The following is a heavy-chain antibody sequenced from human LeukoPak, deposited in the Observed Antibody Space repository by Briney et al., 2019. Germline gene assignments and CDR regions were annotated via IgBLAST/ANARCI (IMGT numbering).Heavy chain of an antibody. D-gene: IGHD3-22*01. V-gene: IGHV3-11*04. CDR2: ISGSGDTI. CDR3: ARYNADSSAYWVNYYFDF. Sequence: GGSLRLSCAASGFAFSDYYMSWIRQAPGKGLEWISYISGSGDTIYYADSIKGRFTISRENSKKSLYLQMNSLRAEDTAVYYCARYNADSSAYWVNYYFDFWGRGTLVTVSS. J-gene: IGHJ2*01. CDR1: GFAFSDYY.